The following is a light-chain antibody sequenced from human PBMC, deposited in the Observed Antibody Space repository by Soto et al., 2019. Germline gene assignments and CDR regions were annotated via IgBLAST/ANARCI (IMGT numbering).Light chain of an antibody. J-gene: IGLJ1*01. CDR3: CSYAGSNNYV. CDR2: EVN. CDR1: SSDVGGYNY. V-gene: IGLV2-8*01. Sequence: QSLLTPPPSASGSPGQSVPISCTGTSSDVGGYNYVSWYQQHPGKAPKVMIYEVNKRPSGVPDRFSGSKSGNTASLTVSGLQAEDEADYYCCSYAGSNNYVFGTGTKVTAL.